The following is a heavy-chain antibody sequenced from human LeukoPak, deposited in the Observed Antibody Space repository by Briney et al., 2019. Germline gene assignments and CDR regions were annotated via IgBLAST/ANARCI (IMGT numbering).Heavy chain of an antibody. CDR2: INPNSGGT. CDR1: GYTFTGYY. CDR3: ASSWYSGSSSHDY. V-gene: IGHV1-2*02. D-gene: IGHD1-26*01. Sequence: GASVKVSCKTSGYTFTGYYMHWVRQAPGQGLEWMGWINPNSGGTNYAQKFQGRVTMTRDTSISTAYMELSRLRSDDTAVYYCASSWYSGSSSHDYWGQGTLVTVSS. J-gene: IGHJ4*02.